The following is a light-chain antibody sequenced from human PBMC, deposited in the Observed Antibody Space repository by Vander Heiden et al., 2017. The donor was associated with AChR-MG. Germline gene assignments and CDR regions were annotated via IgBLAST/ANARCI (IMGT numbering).Light chain of an antibody. CDR2: YNT. V-gene: IGLV3-21*04. CDR3: QVWDSVSDVAV. Sequence: SFLLTQPPSVSVAPGKTATITCGGNNAGSKSVHWYQQKPGQAAALVILYNTDRPSGTPERFSGSTSGDTATLTISRVEAGDEADFYCQVWDSVSDVAVFGGGTKLTVL. CDR1: NAGSKS. J-gene: IGLJ2*01.